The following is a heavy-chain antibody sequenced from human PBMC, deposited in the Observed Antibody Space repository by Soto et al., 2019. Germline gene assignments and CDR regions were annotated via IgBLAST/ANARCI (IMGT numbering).Heavy chain of an antibody. V-gene: IGHV5-10-1*01. CDR2: IDPSDSYT. CDR1: GYSFTSYW. CDR3: ARHELHYYDSSGNDAFDI. Sequence: PGESLKISCKGSGYSFTSYWISWVRQMPGKGLEWMGRIDPSDSYTNYSPSFQGHVTISADKSISTAYLQWSSLKASDTAMYYCARHELHYYDSSGNDAFDIGGQGKMVTVSS. D-gene: IGHD3-22*01. J-gene: IGHJ3*02.